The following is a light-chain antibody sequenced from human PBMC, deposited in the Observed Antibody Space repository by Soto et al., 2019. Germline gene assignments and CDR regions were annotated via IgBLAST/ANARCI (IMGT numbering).Light chain of an antibody. CDR1: QTISSW. CDR2: KAS. V-gene: IGKV1-5*03. Sequence: DIQMTQSPSTLSGSVSDRLTITCLASQTISSWLAWYQQKPGKAPKLLIYKASTLKSGVPSRFSGSGSGTEFTLTISSLQPDDFATYYCQHYNSYSEAFGQGTKVDIK. CDR3: QHYNSYSEA. J-gene: IGKJ1*01.